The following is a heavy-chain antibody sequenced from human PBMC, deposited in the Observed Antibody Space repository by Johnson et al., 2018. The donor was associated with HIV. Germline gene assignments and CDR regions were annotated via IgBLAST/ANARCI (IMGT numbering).Heavy chain of an antibody. CDR2: IKRDGSET. J-gene: IGHJ3*01. CDR1: GFNFTYYW. CDR3: GRDFGHWDDAFGF. D-gene: IGHD7-27*01. V-gene: IGHV3-7*05. Sequence: MQLVESGGNLVQPGGALRLSCAASGFNFTYYWMSWVRQAPGKGLEWVANIKRDGSETYYGDSVKGRFTISRDNAKNSLYLQMNSLRVEDTAMYYWGRDFGHWDDAFGFWGRGTKVTVSS.